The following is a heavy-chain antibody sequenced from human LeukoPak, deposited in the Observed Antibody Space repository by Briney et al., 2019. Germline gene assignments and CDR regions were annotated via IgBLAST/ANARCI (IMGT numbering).Heavy chain of an antibody. V-gene: IGHV4-31*03. CDR3: ARAGVWDFWSGYYPAVRWFDP. CDR2: IYYSGST. Sequence: ASETLSLTCTVSGGSISSGGYYWSWIRQHPGKGLEWIGYIYYSGSTYYNPSLKSRVTISVDTSKNQFSLKLSSVTAADTAVYYCARAGVWDFWSGYYPAVRWFDPWGQGTLVTVSS. D-gene: IGHD3-3*01. J-gene: IGHJ5*02. CDR1: GGSISSGGYY.